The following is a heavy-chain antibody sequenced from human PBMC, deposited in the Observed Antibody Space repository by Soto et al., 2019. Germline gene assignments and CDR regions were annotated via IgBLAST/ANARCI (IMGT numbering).Heavy chain of an antibody. Sequence: GGSLRLSCAASGFTFGDFWMTWVRQAPGKGLEWVANIRGDGNSLHHVDSVKGRFTISRDNAKSSVHLQMNSLRAEDTAVYFCARDRGIGGAFDVWGQGTLVTVSS. CDR3: ARDRGIGGAFDV. J-gene: IGHJ3*01. V-gene: IGHV3-7*01. CDR1: GFTFGDFW. CDR2: IRGDGNSL. D-gene: IGHD3-10*01.